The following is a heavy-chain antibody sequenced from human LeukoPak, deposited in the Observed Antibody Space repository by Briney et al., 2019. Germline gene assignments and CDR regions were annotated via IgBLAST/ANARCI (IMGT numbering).Heavy chain of an antibody. CDR1: GVSISSGNW. V-gene: IGHV4-4*02. Sequence: SGTLSLTCAVYGVSISSGNWWTWVRQPPGQGLEWIGETHRSGDTKYNPSLNGRVTISMDNSKNQLSLNLISVTAADTAVYYCARLQWLAYYFDYWGQGTLVTVSS. D-gene: IGHD6-19*01. CDR2: THRSGDT. J-gene: IGHJ4*02. CDR3: ARLQWLAYYFDY.